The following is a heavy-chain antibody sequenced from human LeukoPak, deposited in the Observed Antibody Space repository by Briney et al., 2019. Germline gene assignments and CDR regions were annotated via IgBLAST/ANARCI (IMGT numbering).Heavy chain of an antibody. CDR2: INAGNGNT. Sequence: ASVKVSCKASGYTFTSYAMHWVRQAPGQRLEWMGWINAGNGNTKYSQKFQGRVTITRDTSASTAYMELSSLRSEDTAVYYCARAGYDFWSGYTHKRPYGMDVWGQGTLVTVSS. J-gene: IGHJ6*02. D-gene: IGHD3-3*01. CDR3: ARAGYDFWSGYTHKRPYGMDV. V-gene: IGHV1-3*01. CDR1: GYTFTSYA.